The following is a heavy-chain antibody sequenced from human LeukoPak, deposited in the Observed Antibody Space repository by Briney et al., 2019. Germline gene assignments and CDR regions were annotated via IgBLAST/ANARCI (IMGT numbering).Heavy chain of an antibody. J-gene: IGHJ4*02. Sequence: TSGTLSLTCAVSGGSIGSTNWWSWLRQPPGKGLEWIGEILHSGSTNYNPSLKSRVYMSVDKSKNHFSLRLSSVTAADTAVYYCATYYESTGYRFDYWGQGALVTVSS. V-gene: IGHV4-4*02. CDR2: ILHSGST. CDR1: GGSIGSTNW. CDR3: ATYYESTGYRFDY. D-gene: IGHD3-22*01.